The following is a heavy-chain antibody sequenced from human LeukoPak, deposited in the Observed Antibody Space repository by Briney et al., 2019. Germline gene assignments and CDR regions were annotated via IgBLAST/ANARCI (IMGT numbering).Heavy chain of an antibody. J-gene: IGHJ4*02. CDR1: GFTFSLYT. CDR2: ISYDGSDK. CDR3: ARDVGGGDTFDY. V-gene: IGHV3-30*04. Sequence: SLXLSCAASGFTFSLYTMHWVRQAPGKGLEWVAVISYDGSDKYYADSVKGRFTISRDNSKNTLFLQMNSLRAEDTAVYFCARDVGGGDTFDYWGQGTLVTVSS. D-gene: IGHD2-21*02.